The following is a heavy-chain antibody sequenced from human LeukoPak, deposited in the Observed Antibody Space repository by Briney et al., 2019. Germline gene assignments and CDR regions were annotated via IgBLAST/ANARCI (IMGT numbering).Heavy chain of an antibody. Sequence: GGSLRLSCAASGFTFNSYGMHWVGQAPGKGGEGGAFIRNDGRNKYYADSVRGRFTISRDNSKNTLYLQVNSLRAEDTAVYYCAKDLSGSYYYFDYWGQGTLVTVSS. V-gene: IGHV3-30*02. J-gene: IGHJ4*02. D-gene: IGHD1-26*01. CDR1: GFTFNSYG. CDR3: AKDLSGSYYYFDY. CDR2: IRNDGRNK.